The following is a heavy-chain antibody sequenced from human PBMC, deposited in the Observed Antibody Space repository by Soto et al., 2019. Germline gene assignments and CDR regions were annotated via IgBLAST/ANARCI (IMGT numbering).Heavy chain of an antibody. D-gene: IGHD4-17*01. J-gene: IGHJ4*02. CDR2: IKSKTDGGTT. CDR3: TTASGDYPADY. CDR1: GFTFSNAW. V-gene: IGHV3-15*01. Sequence: EVQLVESGGGLVKPGGSLRLPCAASGFTFSNAWMSWVRQAPGKGLEWVGRIKSKTDGGTTDYAAPVKGRFTISRDDSKNTLYLQMNSLKTEDTGLYYCTTASGDYPADYWGQGTLVTVSS.